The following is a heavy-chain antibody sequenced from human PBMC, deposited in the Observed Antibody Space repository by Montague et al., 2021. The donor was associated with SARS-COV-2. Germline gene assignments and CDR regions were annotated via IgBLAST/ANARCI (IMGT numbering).Heavy chain of an antibody. D-gene: IGHD3-16*02. V-gene: IGHV3-48*03. CDR2: ISTSAYTT. Sequence: SLRLSCAASGFTFSNYDMNWVRQAPGKGPDWISYISTSAYTTSYAGSFKGRFTISRDNGKNSLYLQMNSLRAEDTAVYYCTRDYRSIVGDGLDIWGQGKKVNVSS. CDR3: TRDYRSIVGDGLDI. CDR1: GFTFSNYD. J-gene: IGHJ3*02.